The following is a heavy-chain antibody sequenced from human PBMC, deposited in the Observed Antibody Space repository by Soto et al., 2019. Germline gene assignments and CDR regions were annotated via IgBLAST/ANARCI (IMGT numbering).Heavy chain of an antibody. CDR1: GFTVSSNY. CDR3: ARVGSIVGARAGWFDP. D-gene: IGHD1-26*01. CDR2: IYSGGST. Sequence: PGGSLRLSCAASGFTVSSNYMSWVRQAPGKGLEWVSVIYSGGSTYYADSVKGRFTISRDNSKNTLYLQMNSLRAEDTAVYYCARVGSIVGARAGWFDPWGQGTLVTVSS. V-gene: IGHV3-53*01. J-gene: IGHJ5*02.